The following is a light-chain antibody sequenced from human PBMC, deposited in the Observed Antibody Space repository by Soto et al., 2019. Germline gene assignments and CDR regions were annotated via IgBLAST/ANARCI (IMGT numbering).Light chain of an antibody. Sequence: EIVLTQSPGTLSLSPGERATLSCGASQIVNSDYFAWFQLKPGQAPRRLIYGASRRATGIPDRFSGSGSGTDFTLTINRLEPEDFAMYYCQQYVNSPGTFGQGSRIEIK. CDR1: QIVNSDY. CDR3: QQYVNSPGT. CDR2: GAS. V-gene: IGKV3-20*01. J-gene: IGKJ1*01.